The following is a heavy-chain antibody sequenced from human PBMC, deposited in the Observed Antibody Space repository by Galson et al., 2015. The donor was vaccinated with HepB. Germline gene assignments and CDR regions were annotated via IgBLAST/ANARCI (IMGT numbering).Heavy chain of an antibody. CDR3: ARVESRTGTGYMDV. V-gene: IGHV1-18*01. D-gene: IGHD1/OR15-1a*01. CDR2: ISAYNGNT. J-gene: IGHJ6*03. Sequence: SVKVSCKASGSTFTSYGISWVRQAPGQGLEWMGWISAYNGNTNYAQKLQGRVTMTTDTSTSTAYMELRSLRSDNTAVYYCARVESRTGTGYMDVWGKGTTVTVSS. CDR1: GSTFTSYG.